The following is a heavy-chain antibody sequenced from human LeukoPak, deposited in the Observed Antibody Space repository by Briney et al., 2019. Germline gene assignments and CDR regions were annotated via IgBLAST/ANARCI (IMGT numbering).Heavy chain of an antibody. V-gene: IGHV6-1*01. CDR3: TTAPRDSGDY. Sequence: SQTLSLTCAISGDSVSSNSVTWNWIRQSPSRGLEWLGRTYYRSTWYNDYAVSVRGRITVNPDTSKNQFSLHLYSLRAEDTAVYYCTTAPRDSGDYWGQGTLVTVSS. D-gene: IGHD4/OR15-4a*01. CDR2: TYYRSTWYN. CDR1: GDSVSSNSVT. J-gene: IGHJ4*02.